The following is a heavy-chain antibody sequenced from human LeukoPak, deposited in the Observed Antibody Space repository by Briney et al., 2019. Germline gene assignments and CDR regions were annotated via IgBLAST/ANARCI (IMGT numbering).Heavy chain of an antibody. J-gene: IGHJ4*02. CDR2: IIPIFGTT. Sequence: GASVKVSCKASGGTFSNYAISWVRQASGQGLEWMGGIIPIFGTTNYAQKFQGRVTITADKSTSTAYMELSSLRSEDTAVYYCARGAAWRYCRGGRCFAPGYWGQGTLVTVSS. V-gene: IGHV1-69*06. CDR1: GGTFSNYA. D-gene: IGHD2-15*01. CDR3: ARGAAWRYCRGGRCFAPGY.